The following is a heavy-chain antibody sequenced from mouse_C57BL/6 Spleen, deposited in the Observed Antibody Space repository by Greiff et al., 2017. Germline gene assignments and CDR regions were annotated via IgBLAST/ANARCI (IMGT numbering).Heavy chain of an antibody. J-gene: IGHJ2*01. D-gene: IGHD2-4*01. Sequence: QVQLQQSGPELVKPGASVKISCKASGYAFSSSWMNWVKQRPGKGLEWIGRIYPGDGDTNYNGKFKGKATLTADNSSSTAYMQLSSLTSEDSAFYFCARGYDYDACFDYWGQGTTLTVSS. CDR1: GYAFSSSW. CDR2: IYPGDGDT. V-gene: IGHV1-82*01. CDR3: ARGYDYDACFDY.